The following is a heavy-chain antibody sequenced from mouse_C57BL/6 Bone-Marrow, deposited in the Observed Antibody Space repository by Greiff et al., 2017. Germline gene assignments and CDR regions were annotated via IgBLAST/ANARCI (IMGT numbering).Heavy chain of an antibody. CDR3: ARSTYDYVYAMDY. CDR1: GYTFTDYY. D-gene: IGHD2-4*01. Sequence: VQLQQSGPVLVKPGASVKMSCKASGYTFTDYYLNWVKQSHGKSLEWIGVINPYNGGTSYNQKFKGKATLTVAKSSSTAYMALNSLTSDDSAVYYCARSTYDYVYAMDYWGQGTSVTVSS. V-gene: IGHV1-19*01. J-gene: IGHJ4*01. CDR2: INPYNGGT.